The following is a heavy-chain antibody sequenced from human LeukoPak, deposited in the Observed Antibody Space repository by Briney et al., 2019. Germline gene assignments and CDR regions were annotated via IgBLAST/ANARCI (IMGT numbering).Heavy chain of an antibody. Sequence: ASVKVSCKASGYIFTNNYIHWVRQAPGQGLEWLGWINPNTGGTKYAQQFQGWVTLTRDTSTSTAYLDLSRLKSNDTAVYYCARGYSSMFIDNWGQGTLVSVSS. J-gene: IGHJ4*02. D-gene: IGHD2-2*01. CDR3: ARGYSSMFIDN. V-gene: IGHV1-2*04. CDR2: INPNTGGT. CDR1: GYIFTNNY.